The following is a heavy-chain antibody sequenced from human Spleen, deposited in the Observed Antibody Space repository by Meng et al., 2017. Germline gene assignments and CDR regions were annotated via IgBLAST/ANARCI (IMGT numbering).Heavy chain of an antibody. CDR3: ARVDTVEFDY. CDR1: GYIFTTYG. J-gene: IGHJ4*02. D-gene: IGHD1-1*01. Sequence: QVQLGQLGSELKKPGASVKVSCKASGYIFTTYGMNWVRQAPGQGLEWMGWINTDTGNPTYAQGFTGRFVFSLDTSVSTAYLQISSLKAEDTAVYYCARVDTVEFDYWGQGTLVTVSS. V-gene: IGHV7-4-1*02. CDR2: INTDTGNP.